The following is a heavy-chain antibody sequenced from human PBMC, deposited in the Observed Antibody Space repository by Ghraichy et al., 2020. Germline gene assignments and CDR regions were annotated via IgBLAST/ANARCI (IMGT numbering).Heavy chain of an antibody. V-gene: IGHV3-11*01. Sequence: GGSLRLSCAASGFTFSDYYMSWIRQAPGKGLEWVSYISSSGSTIYYADSVKGRFTISWDNAKNSLYLQMNSLRAEDTAVYYCARDGADWGFLEWSPGYYYGMDVWGQGTTVTVSS. D-gene: IGHD3-3*01. CDR1: GFTFSDYY. CDR2: ISSSGSTI. J-gene: IGHJ6*02. CDR3: ARDGADWGFLEWSPGYYYGMDV.